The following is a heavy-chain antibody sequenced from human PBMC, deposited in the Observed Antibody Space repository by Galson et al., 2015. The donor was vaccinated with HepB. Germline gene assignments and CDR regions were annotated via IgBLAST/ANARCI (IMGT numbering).Heavy chain of an antibody. CDR3: ARVYFGSGSPSAYWYFDL. CDR1: GFTFSSYT. CDR2: ISSTGTTM. Sequence: SLRLSCAASGFTFSSYTMNWVRQAPGKGLESVSYISSTGTTMYYADSAKGRFTISRDNAQNSLYLQMNSLGDEDTAVYYCARVYFGSGSPSAYWYFDLWGRGALVTVSS. D-gene: IGHD3-10*01. J-gene: IGHJ2*01. V-gene: IGHV3-48*02.